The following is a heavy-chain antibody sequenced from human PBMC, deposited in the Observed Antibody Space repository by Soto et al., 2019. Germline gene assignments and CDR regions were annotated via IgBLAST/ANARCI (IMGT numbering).Heavy chain of an antibody. CDR1: GFTFSAYA. J-gene: IGHJ4*02. CDR3: ATDPVAVTGSFIDS. V-gene: IGHV3-30-3*01. Sequence: EGSLRLSCAASGFTFSAYAFHWVRQAPGKGLGWLSVISYDGRETHYADSVEGRFIISRDSSKKTAYLQMNSLRGDDTAVYFCATDPVAVTGSFIDSWGQGTLVTVSS. D-gene: IGHD2-21*02. CDR2: ISYDGRET.